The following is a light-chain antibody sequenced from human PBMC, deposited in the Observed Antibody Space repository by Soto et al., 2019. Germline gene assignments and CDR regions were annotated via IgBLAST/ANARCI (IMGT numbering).Light chain of an antibody. CDR1: QSVSNK. Sequence: EIVLTQSPATLSVSPGSRATLSCRASQSVSNKLAWYQHKPGQAPRVLIYDTSTRAAGIPARFSGSGSGTDFTLTISSLQSEDFAVYYCQQYNTWRSITFGQGTRLEIK. J-gene: IGKJ5*01. V-gene: IGKV3-15*01. CDR3: QQYNTWRSIT. CDR2: DTS.